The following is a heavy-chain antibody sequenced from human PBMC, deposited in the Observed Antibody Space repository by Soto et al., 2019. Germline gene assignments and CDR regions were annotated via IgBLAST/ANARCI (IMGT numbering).Heavy chain of an antibody. J-gene: IGHJ5*02. D-gene: IGHD3-16*01. CDR1: GYTSTSYD. V-gene: IGHV1-8*01. Sequence: GASVKVSCKASGYTSTSYDINWVRQATGQGLEWMGWMNPNSGNTGYAQKFQGRVTMTRNTSISTAYMELSSLRSEDTAVYYCASGSRDDYIWGSPFDPWGQGTLVTVSS. CDR2: MNPNSGNT. CDR3: ASGSRDDYIWGSPFDP.